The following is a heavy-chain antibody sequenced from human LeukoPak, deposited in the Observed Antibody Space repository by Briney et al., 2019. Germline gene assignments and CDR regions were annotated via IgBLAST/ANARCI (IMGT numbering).Heavy chain of an antibody. V-gene: IGHV4-59*01. CDR3: ARLIAAAGPYYYYYYMDV. J-gene: IGHJ6*03. Sequence: KSSETLSLTCTVSGGSISSYYWSWIRQPPGKGLEWIGYIYYSGSTNYNPSLKSRVTISVDTSKNQFSLKLSSVTAAGTAVYYCARLIAAAGPYYYYYYMDVWGKGTTVTISS. D-gene: IGHD6-13*01. CDR1: GGSISSYY. CDR2: IYYSGST.